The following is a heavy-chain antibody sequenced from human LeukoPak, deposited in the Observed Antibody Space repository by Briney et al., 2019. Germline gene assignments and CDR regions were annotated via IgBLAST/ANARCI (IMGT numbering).Heavy chain of an antibody. CDR2: ISYDGSSK. Sequence: PGGSLRLSCAASGFTFSSYEMNWVRQAPGKGLEWVTFISYDGSSKYYADSVKGRFTISRDNSKNTLFLQMNSLRDEDTAVYYCAREIWGTFKDWGQGTLVTVSS. J-gene: IGHJ4*02. CDR1: GFTFSSYE. CDR3: AREIWGTFKD. D-gene: IGHD3-16*01. V-gene: IGHV3-30-3*01.